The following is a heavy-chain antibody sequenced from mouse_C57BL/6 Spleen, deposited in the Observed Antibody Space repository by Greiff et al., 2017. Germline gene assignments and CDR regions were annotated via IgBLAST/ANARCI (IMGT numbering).Heavy chain of an antibody. D-gene: IGHD1-1*01. CDR2: IYPGSGST. J-gene: IGHJ4*01. CDR1: GYNFTSDW. Sequence: QVQLQQPGAELVKPGASVKMSCKASGYNFTSDWITWVKQRPGHGLEWIGDIYPGSGSTNYNEKFKGKATLTVDTSSSTAYMQLSSLTSEDAAVYYCSRRRAYGSSNVGYSMDYWGKGTSVTVSS. CDR3: SRRRAYGSSNVGYSMDY. V-gene: IGHV1-55*01.